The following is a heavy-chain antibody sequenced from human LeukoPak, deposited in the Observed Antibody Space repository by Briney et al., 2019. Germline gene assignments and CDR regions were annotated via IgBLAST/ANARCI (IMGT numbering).Heavy chain of an antibody. CDR3: ARGTRWELRSY. CDR2: IYYSGST. Sequence: SETLSLTCTVSGGSISSYYWSWIRQPPGKGLEWIGYIYYSGSTNYNPSLKSRVTISVDTSKNQFSLKLRSVTAADTAVYYCARGTRWELRSYWGQGTLVTVSS. D-gene: IGHD1-26*01. V-gene: IGHV4-59*01. CDR1: GGSISSYY. J-gene: IGHJ4*02.